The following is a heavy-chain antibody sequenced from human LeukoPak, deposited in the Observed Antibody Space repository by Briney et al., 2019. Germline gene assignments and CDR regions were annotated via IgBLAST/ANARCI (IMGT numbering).Heavy chain of an antibody. CDR2: IYTTGKT. D-gene: IGHD3-9*01. CDR3: VRDFDWLLAGDDGSEI. V-gene: IGHV4-4*07. Sequence: SETLSLTCTVSGDSISSYYWNWLRQPAGKGLEWIGCIYTTGKTNYNPSLKSRVTISVDTSKNQFSLKLTSVTAADTAVYYCVRDFDWLLAGDDGSEIWGQGTMVTVSS. J-gene: IGHJ3*02. CDR1: GDSISSYY.